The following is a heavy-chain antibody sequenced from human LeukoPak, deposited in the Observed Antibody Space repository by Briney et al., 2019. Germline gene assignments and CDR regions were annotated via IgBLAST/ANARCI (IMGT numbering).Heavy chain of an antibody. V-gene: IGHV3-48*03. Sequence: QAGGSLRLSCAASGFTFSSYEMNWVRQAPGKGLEWVSYISSSGSTIYYADSVKGRFTIFRDNAKNSLYLQMNSLRAEDTAVYYCVLGTSRSLVPAAAFDIWGQGTMVTVSS. CDR3: VLGTSRSLVPAAAFDI. D-gene: IGHD2-2*01. CDR2: ISSSGSTI. CDR1: GFTFSSYE. J-gene: IGHJ3*02.